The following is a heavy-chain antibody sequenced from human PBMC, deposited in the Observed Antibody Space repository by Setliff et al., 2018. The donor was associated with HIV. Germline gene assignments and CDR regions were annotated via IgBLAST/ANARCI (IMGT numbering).Heavy chain of an antibody. J-gene: IGHJ4*02. CDR3: AKSRYSHDSSGYGIDS. Sequence: PGGSLRLSCAASGFSFSSYGMQWVRQAPGKGLEWVTFIAYDGSREQYIDSVKGRFTISRDTSKNTVYLHMDSLKFEDAAMYYCAKSRYSHDSSGYGIDSWGQGTLVTVSS. V-gene: IGHV3-30*02. CDR2: IAYDGSRE. D-gene: IGHD3-22*01. CDR1: GFSFSSYG.